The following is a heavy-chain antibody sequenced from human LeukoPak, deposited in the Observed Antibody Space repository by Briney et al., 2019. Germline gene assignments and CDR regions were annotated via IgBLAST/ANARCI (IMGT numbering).Heavy chain of an antibody. CDR2: IYHSGST. Sequence: SQTLSLTCAVSGGSISSGGYSWSWIRQPPGKGLEWIGYIYHSGSTYYNPSLKSRVTISVDRSKNQFSLKLSSVTAADTAVYYCARVVGTTWFYYTMDVWGQGTTVTVSS. V-gene: IGHV4-30-2*01. J-gene: IGHJ6*02. D-gene: IGHD1-7*01. CDR1: GGSISSGGYS. CDR3: ARVVGTTWFYYTMDV.